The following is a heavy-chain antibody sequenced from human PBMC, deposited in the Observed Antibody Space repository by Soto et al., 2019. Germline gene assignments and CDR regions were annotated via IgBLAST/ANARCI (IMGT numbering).Heavy chain of an antibody. CDR1: GFTFDDYA. Sequence: GGSLKLSCAASGFTFDDYAMHWVRQAPGKGLEWVSGISWNSGTIGYADSVKGRFTISRDNAKNSLYLQMNSLRAEDTALYYCAKDLVVAASLWDAFDIWGQWTMVTVSS. J-gene: IGHJ3*02. CDR2: ISWNSGTI. CDR3: AKDLVVAASLWDAFDI. D-gene: IGHD2-15*01. V-gene: IGHV3-9*01.